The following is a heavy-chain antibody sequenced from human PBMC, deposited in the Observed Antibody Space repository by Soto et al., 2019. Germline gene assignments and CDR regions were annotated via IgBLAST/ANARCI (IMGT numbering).Heavy chain of an antibody. CDR3: ASGDYPTSPFDY. J-gene: IGHJ4*02. CDR2: ISSSSSYI. Sequence: EVQLVESGGGLVKPGGSLRLSCAASGFTFSSYSMNWVRQAPGKGLEWVSSISSSSSYIYYSDSVKGRFTISRDNAKNSLYLQMNSLRAEDTAVYYCASGDYPTSPFDYWGQGTLVTVSS. D-gene: IGHD3-16*01. CDR1: GFTFSSYS. V-gene: IGHV3-21*01.